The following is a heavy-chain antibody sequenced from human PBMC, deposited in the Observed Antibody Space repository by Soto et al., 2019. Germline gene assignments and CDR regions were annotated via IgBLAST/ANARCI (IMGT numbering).Heavy chain of an antibody. CDR1: GYTFASHG. Sequence: ASVKVSCKTSGYTFASHGISWVRQAPGQGLEWMGWISAYNGNTNYAQKVQGRVTMTTDTSTSTVYMELRSLRSDDTAVYYCAREGIAVPGSRGGFDHWGQGTLVTVYS. J-gene: IGHJ4*02. CDR2: ISAYNGNT. D-gene: IGHD6-19*01. CDR3: AREGIAVPGSRGGFDH. V-gene: IGHV1-18*04.